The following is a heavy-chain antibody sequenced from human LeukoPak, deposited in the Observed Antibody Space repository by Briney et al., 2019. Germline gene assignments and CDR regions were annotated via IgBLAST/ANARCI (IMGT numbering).Heavy chain of an antibody. Sequence: GGSLRLSCVASRFTFSSFAMHWVRQVPGRGLEWVAVAPFDGSDKYCADSVKGRFAISRDDSMSTLYLQMNSLTTEDTAVYYCARGSGAAAGFPDYWGQGALVTVSS. CDR1: RFTFSSFA. CDR3: ARGSGAAAGFPDY. D-gene: IGHD6-13*01. V-gene: IGHV3-30*09. CDR2: APFDGSDK. J-gene: IGHJ4*02.